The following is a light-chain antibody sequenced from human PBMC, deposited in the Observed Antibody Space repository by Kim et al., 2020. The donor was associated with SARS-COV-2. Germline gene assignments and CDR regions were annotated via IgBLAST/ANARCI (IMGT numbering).Light chain of an antibody. CDR1: RSDIGGYNY. CDR3: TSYTRSSTLAV. CDR2: DVT. J-gene: IGLJ1*01. Sequence: QSASVSGSPGQSITISCTGSRSDIGGYNYVSWYQKHPGKAPKLLISDVTSRPSGVSNRFSGSKSGNTASLTISGLQAEDEADYYCTSYTRSSTLAVFGSGAKVTVL. V-gene: IGLV2-14*03.